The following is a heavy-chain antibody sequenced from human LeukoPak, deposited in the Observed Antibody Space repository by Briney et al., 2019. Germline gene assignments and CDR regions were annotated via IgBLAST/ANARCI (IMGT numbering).Heavy chain of an antibody. D-gene: IGHD2-15*01. Sequence: PGGSLRLSCAASGFNFSSYARRWVRQAPGKGLEWVSAISGSGGSTYYADSVKGRFTISRDNSKNTLYLQMNSLRAEDTAVYYCAKAQGGIVLVVAANYDNWGQGTLVTVSS. J-gene: IGHJ4*02. CDR3: AKAQGGIVLVVAANYDN. V-gene: IGHV3-23*01. CDR2: ISGSGGST. CDR1: GFNFSSYA.